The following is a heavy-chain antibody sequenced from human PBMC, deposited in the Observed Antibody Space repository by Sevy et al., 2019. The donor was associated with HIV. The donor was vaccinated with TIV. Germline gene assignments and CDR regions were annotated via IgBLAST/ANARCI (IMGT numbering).Heavy chain of an antibody. V-gene: IGHV3-30-3*01. CDR2: ISYDGTNK. CDR1: GFAFSTHA. Sequence: GGSPRLSCVASGFAFSTHAMHWVRQAPDKGLEWVAVISYDGTNKKYADSVKDRFTISRDNSKNTLYLQMNSLRADDTAVYYCAREFTGWDLHLDYWGQGTLVTVSS. D-gene: IGHD1-26*01. J-gene: IGHJ4*02. CDR3: AREFTGWDLHLDY.